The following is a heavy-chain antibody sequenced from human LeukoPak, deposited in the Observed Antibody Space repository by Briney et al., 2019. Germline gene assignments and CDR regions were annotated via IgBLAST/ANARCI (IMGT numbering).Heavy chain of an antibody. J-gene: IGHJ5*02. Sequence: SEALSLTCTVSGYSISSGYYWGWIRQPPGKGLEWIGSIYHIGSTYYNPSLKSRVTISVDTSKNQFSLKLSSVTAADTAVYYCARGIYWFDPWGQGTLVTVSS. V-gene: IGHV4-38-2*02. CDR2: IYHIGST. CDR1: GYSISSGYY. CDR3: ARGIYWFDP.